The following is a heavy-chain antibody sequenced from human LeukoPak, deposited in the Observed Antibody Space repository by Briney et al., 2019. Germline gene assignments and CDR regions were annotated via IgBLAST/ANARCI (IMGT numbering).Heavy chain of an antibody. J-gene: IGHJ4*02. Sequence: PGGSLRLSCAASGFTFSSYAMSWVRQAPGKGLEWVAVISDDGNNAFYADSVKGRFTISRDNAKNSLYLQMNSLRAEDTAVYYCARDGDYGGNPDYWGQGTLVTVSS. D-gene: IGHD4-23*01. CDR3: ARDGDYGGNPDY. CDR2: ISDDGNNA. CDR1: GFTFSSYA. V-gene: IGHV3-30*04.